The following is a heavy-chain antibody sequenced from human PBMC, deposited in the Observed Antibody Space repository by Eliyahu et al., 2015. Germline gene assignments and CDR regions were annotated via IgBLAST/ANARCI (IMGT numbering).Heavy chain of an antibody. Sequence: QLQLQESGPGLVKPSXTLSXTCXVSGGSXSXNTYYWAWIRQPPGKGLEWIGSIHSSVGTFYNPSLESRLTISLDSSKNQFSLKLPSMTAADTAVYYCASLWSGYPAEYFQSWGQGTLVTVSS. CDR3: ASLWSGYPAEYFQS. CDR2: IHSSVGT. V-gene: IGHV4-39*07. CDR1: GGSXSXNTYY. D-gene: IGHD3-3*01. J-gene: IGHJ1*01.